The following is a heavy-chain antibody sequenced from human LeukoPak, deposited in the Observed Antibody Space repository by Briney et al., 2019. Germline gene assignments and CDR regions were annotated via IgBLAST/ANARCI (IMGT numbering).Heavy chain of an antibody. Sequence: GGSLRLSCAASGFTFSTYWMTWVRQAPGKGLEWVANIKQDGSEKYYVDSVKGRFTISRDNAKNSLYLQMNSLRAEDTAVYYCAKALLGYCSSTSCSGMDVWGKGTTVAVSS. V-gene: IGHV3-7*01. J-gene: IGHJ6*03. CDR3: AKALLGYCSSTSCSGMDV. CDR1: GFTFSTYW. CDR2: IKQDGSEK. D-gene: IGHD2-2*01.